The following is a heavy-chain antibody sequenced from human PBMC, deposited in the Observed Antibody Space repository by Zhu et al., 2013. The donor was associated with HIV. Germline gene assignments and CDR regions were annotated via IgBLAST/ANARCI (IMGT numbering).Heavy chain of an antibody. CDR1: GFSFSDAW. J-gene: IGHJ4*02. CDR2: IKSKADGGTT. V-gene: IGHV3-15*01. D-gene: IGHD3-16*02. CDR3: ATSLGPLSKVVTLYDY. Sequence: EVQLVESGGGLVKPGGSLRLSCGGSGFSFSDAWISWVRQAPGKGPEWVGRIKSKADGGTTDYAEPVRGRFTISRDDSKDTLYLQMDSLKTEDAAVYYCATSLGPLSKVVTLYDYWGQGTLVTVSS.